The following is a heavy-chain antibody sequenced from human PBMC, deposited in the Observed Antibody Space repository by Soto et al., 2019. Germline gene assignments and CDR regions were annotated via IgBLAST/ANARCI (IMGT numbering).Heavy chain of an antibody. CDR3: ARSSNDPAFDI. J-gene: IGHJ3*02. CDR2: TYSGGST. V-gene: IGHV3-53*01. CDR1: GFTVSSNY. Sequence: GGSLRLSCAASGFTVSSNYMSWVRQAPGKGLEWVSVTYSGGSTYYADSVKGRFTISRDNSKNTLYLQMNSLRAEDTAVYYCARSSNDPAFDIWGQGTMVTVSS. D-gene: IGHD1-1*01.